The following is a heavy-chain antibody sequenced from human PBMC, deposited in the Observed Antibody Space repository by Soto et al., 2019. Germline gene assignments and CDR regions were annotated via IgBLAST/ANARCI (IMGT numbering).Heavy chain of an antibody. CDR1: GFTFSSYG. J-gene: IGHJ5*02. CDR3: ARDGSGIRDWLSH. V-gene: IGHV3-33*01. D-gene: IGHD3-10*01. Sequence: QVQLVESAGGVVQPGRSLRLSCAASGFTFSSYGMHWVRQAPGKGLEWVAVIWYDGSNKYYSDSVKGPFTISRDNSKNTLYLQMNGVRAEDTAVYYCARDGSGIRDWLSHWGQGPLVTVSS. CDR2: IWYDGSNK.